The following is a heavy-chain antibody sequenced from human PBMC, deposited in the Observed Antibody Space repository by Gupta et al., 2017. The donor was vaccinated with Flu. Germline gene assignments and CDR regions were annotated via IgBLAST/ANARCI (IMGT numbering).Heavy chain of an antibody. Sequence: EVQLVESGGGLVQPGGSLRLSCAASGFAFNIYWMTWVRQVPGKEPVWVSRMNSDGSSITYADSVQGRFLISRDNDKNTLFLHMNSLRAEDTAVYYCARTGDFWTGYYDYWGQGTLVTVSA. CDR2: MNSDGSSI. V-gene: IGHV3-74*01. J-gene: IGHJ4*02. D-gene: IGHD3-3*01. CDR1: GFAFNIYW. CDR3: ARTGDFWTGYYDY.